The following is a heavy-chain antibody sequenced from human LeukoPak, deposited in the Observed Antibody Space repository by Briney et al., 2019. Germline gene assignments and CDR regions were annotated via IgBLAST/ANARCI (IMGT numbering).Heavy chain of an antibody. CDR2: VYDGGRT. Sequence: SETLSLTCTVSGDSICTYFWNWLRQSAGEGLEWIGHVYDGGRTNYNPSLKGRVTISVDTSRNLFSLRLSSVTAADTAVYYCARDFVETGVVGFDMWGQGTMVTVSS. CDR3: ARDFVETGVVGFDM. V-gene: IGHV4-4*07. D-gene: IGHD2-8*02. J-gene: IGHJ3*02. CDR1: GDSICTYF.